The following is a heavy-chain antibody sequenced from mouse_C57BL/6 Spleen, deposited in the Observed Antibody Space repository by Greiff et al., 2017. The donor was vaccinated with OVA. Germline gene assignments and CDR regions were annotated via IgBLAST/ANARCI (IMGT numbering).Heavy chain of an antibody. D-gene: IGHD3-2*02. CDR2: IDPSDSYT. Sequence: QVQLQQPGAELVRPGTSVKLSCKASGYTFTSYWMHWVKQRPGQGLEWIGVIDPSDSYTNYNQKFKGKATLTVDTSSSTAYMRLSSLTSEDSAVYDCARESAQARPYFDYWGQGTTLTVSS. CDR1: GYTFTSYW. V-gene: IGHV1-59*01. CDR3: ARESAQARPYFDY. J-gene: IGHJ2*01.